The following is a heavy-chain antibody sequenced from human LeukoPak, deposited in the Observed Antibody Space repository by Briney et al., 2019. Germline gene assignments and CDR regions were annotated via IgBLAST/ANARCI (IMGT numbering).Heavy chain of an antibody. D-gene: IGHD5-12*01. V-gene: IGHV3-48*03. CDR2: ISSSGSTT. Sequence: QPGGSLRLSCAASGFPFSSYEVNWVRPAPGKGLEWVSYISSSGSTTYYADSVKGRFTISRDNAKNSLYLQMNSLRAEDTAVYYCASEGLRSPASFDYWGQGTLVTVSS. CDR3: ASEGLRSPASFDY. J-gene: IGHJ4*02. CDR1: GFPFSSYE.